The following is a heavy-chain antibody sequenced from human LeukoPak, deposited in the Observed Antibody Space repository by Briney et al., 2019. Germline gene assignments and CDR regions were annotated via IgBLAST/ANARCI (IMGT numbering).Heavy chain of an antibody. J-gene: IGHJ4*02. Sequence: SETLSLTRAVYGGSFSGYYWSWIRQPPGKGLEWIGEINHSGSTNYNPSLKSRVTISVDTSKNQFSLKLSSETAADTAVYYCARGRRIAARPPFDYWGQGTLVTVSS. CDR2: INHSGST. CDR3: ARGRRIAARPPFDY. D-gene: IGHD6-6*01. CDR1: GGSFSGYY. V-gene: IGHV4-34*01.